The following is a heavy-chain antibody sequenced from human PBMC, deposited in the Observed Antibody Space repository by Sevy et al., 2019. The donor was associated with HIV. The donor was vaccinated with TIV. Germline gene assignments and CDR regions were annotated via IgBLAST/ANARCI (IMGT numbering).Heavy chain of an antibody. J-gene: IGHJ4*02. D-gene: IGHD3-22*01. CDR3: ATSAQPYYYDSSGYYYGFDY. V-gene: IGHV3-11*01. CDR2: ISSSGSTI. CDR1: GFTFSDYY. Sequence: GGSLRLSCAAPGFTFSDYYMSWIRQAPGKGLEWVSYISSSGSTIYYADSVKGRFTISRDNAKNSLYLQMNSLRAEDTAVYYCATSAQPYYYDSSGYYYGFDYWGQGTLVTVSS.